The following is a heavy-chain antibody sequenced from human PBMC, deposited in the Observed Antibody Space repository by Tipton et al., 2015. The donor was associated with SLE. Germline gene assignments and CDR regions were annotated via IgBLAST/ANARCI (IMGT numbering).Heavy chain of an antibody. Sequence: TLSLTCAVSGYSISSGYYWGWIRQPPGKGREWIGSIYYSGSTYYNPSLKSRVTISVDTSKNQFSLKLSSVTAADTAVYYCARHEVVDAFDIWGQGTMVTVSS. D-gene: IGHD2-15*01. CDR2: IYYSGST. V-gene: IGHV4-38-2*01. CDR1: GYSISSGYY. J-gene: IGHJ3*02. CDR3: ARHEVVDAFDI.